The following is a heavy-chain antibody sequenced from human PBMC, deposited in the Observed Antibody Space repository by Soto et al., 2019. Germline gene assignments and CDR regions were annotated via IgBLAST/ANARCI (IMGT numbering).Heavy chain of an antibody. D-gene: IGHD3-3*01. CDR3: ARDSSSKYYDFWSGYSADY. J-gene: IGHJ4*02. V-gene: IGHV1-46*03. CDR2: INPSGGST. CDR1: GYTFTSYY. Sequence: GASVKVSCKASGYTFTSYYMHWVRQAPGQGLEWMGIINPSGGSTSYAQKFQGRVTMTRDTSTSTVYMELSSLRSEDTAVYYCARDSSSKYYDFWSGYSADYWGQGTLVTVPQ.